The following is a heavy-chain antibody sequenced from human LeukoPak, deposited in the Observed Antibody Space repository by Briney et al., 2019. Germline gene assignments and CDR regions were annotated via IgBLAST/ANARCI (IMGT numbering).Heavy chain of an antibody. CDR1: GGSVSSGSYY. CDR3: ARGIAVAGSPPFEAY. D-gene: IGHD6-19*01. CDR2: IYYSGST. Sequence: SETLSLTCTVSGGSVSSGSYYWSWVRQPPGKGLEWIGYIYYSGSTDYNPSLKSRVTISVDTSKNQFSLKLSSVTAADTAVYYCARGIAVAGSPPFEAYWGQGTLVTVSS. V-gene: IGHV4-61*01. J-gene: IGHJ4*02.